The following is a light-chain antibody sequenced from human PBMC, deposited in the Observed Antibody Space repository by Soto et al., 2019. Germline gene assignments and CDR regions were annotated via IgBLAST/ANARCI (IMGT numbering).Light chain of an antibody. CDR2: AAS. Sequence: DIQMTQSPSSLSASVGDRVTMTCRASQDIRNYVAWYQQKPGEVPKLLIYAASTLQSGVPARFSGGGFGTDLTLTISSLRPEDVATYYCQRYHSALLTFGPGTKVDLK. CDR3: QRYHSALLT. CDR1: QDIRNY. J-gene: IGKJ3*01. V-gene: IGKV1-27*01.